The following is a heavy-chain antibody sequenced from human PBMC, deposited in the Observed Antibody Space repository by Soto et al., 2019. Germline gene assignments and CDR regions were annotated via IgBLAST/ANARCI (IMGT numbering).Heavy chain of an antibody. V-gene: IGHV1-69*13. D-gene: IGHD3-10*01. CDR3: ARDPTDGSGNDEFDY. Sequence: SVKVSCKASGGTFSSYAISWVRQAPGQGLEWMGGIIPIFGTANYAQKFQGRVTITADESASTAYMELSSLRSEDTAVYYCARDPTDGSGNDEFDYWGQGTLVTVSS. J-gene: IGHJ4*02. CDR2: IIPIFGTA. CDR1: GGTFSSYA.